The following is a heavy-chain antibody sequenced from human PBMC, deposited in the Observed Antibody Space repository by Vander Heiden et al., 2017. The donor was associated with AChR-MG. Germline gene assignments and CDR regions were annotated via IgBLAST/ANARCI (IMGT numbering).Heavy chain of an antibody. CDR3: ARVLDWTNGVCYSHYYYYMDV. CDR1: GGSFSGYY. CDR2: INHSGST. Sequence: QVQLQQWGAGLLKPSETLSLTCAVYGGSFSGYYWSWIRQHPGKGLEWIGEINHSGSTNYSPSPKSRVTIAVDTSKNQFSLKLSSVTAADTAVYYCARVLDWTNGVCYSHYYYYMDVWGKGTTVTVSS. D-gene: IGHD2-8*01. V-gene: IGHV4-34*01. J-gene: IGHJ6*03.